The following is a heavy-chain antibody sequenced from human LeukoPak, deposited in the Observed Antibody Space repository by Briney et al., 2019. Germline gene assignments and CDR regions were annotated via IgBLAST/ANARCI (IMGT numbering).Heavy chain of an antibody. D-gene: IGHD6-13*01. J-gene: IGHJ4*02. Sequence: PGGSLRLSCEVSGFTFSRYWMHWVRQAPGKGLGWVSLINSDGTGKTYADSVKGRFTISRDNSKNTLFLQMNSLRAEDTAVYYCAKVRAQQLVLDFWGQGTLVTVSS. CDR1: GFTFSRYW. CDR3: AKVRAQQLVLDF. CDR2: INSDGTGK. V-gene: IGHV3-74*01.